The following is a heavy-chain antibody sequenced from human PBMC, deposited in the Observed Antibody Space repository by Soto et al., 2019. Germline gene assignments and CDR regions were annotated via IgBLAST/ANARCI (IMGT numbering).Heavy chain of an antibody. J-gene: IGHJ6*02. CDR3: ARGDVYYYYGMDV. Sequence: PSETLSLTCAVYGGSFSGYYWSWIRQPPGKGLEWIGEINHSGSTNFNPSLKSRVTISVDTSKNQFSLKLSSVTAADTAVYYCARGDVYYYYGMDVWGQGTMITVSS. V-gene: IGHV4-34*01. CDR1: GGSFSGYY. CDR2: INHSGST. D-gene: IGHD3-16*01.